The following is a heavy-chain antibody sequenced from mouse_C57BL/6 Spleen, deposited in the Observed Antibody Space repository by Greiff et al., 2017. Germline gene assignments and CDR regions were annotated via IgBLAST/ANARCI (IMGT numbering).Heavy chain of an antibody. CDR2: ILPGSGST. CDR1: GYTFTGYW. V-gene: IGHV1-9*01. D-gene: IGHD2-2*01. CDR3: ASGGGYDRWGDY. Sequence: VQLQQSGAELMKPGASVKLSCKATGYTFTGYWIEWVKQRPGHGLEWIGEILPGSGSTNYNGKFKGKATFTADTSSNTAYMQLSSLTTEDSAIYYCASGGGYDRWGDYWGQGTLVTVSA. J-gene: IGHJ3*01.